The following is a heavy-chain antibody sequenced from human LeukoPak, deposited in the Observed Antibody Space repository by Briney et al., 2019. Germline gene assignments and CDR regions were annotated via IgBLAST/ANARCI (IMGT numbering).Heavy chain of an antibody. Sequence: PGGSLRLSCAASGFTFSTYGMHWVRQAPGKGLEWVALIWYDGSNKYYADSVKGRFTISRDNSKNTLYLEMNSLRAEDTAVYYCAKDREYRSSSMDYWGQGTLVTVSS. CDR3: AKDREYRSSSMDY. CDR1: GFTFSTYG. J-gene: IGHJ4*02. V-gene: IGHV3-33*06. D-gene: IGHD6-6*01. CDR2: IWYDGSNK.